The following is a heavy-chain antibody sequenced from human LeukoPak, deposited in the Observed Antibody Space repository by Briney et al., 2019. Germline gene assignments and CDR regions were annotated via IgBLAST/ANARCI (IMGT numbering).Heavy chain of an antibody. D-gene: IGHD3-10*01. CDR3: AREYMVRGVNWFDP. CDR1: GGTFSSYA. V-gene: IGHV1-69*04. Sequence: SVKVSCKASGGTFSSYAISWVRQAPGQGLEWMGRIIPILGIANYAQMFQGRVTITADKSTSTAYMELGSLRSEDTAVYYCAREYMVRGVNWFDPWGQGTLVTVSS. J-gene: IGHJ5*02. CDR2: IIPILGIA.